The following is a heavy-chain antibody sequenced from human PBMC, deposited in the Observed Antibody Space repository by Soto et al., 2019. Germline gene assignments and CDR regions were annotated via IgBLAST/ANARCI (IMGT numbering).Heavy chain of an antibody. CDR2: ISAYNGNT. CDR1: GYTFASYA. J-gene: IGHJ4*02. V-gene: IGHV1-18*01. CDR3: ARDPPPPDY. Sequence: QVQLVQSGAEVKKPGASVKVSCKASGYTFASYAISWMRQAPGQGLEWMGWISAYNGNTNYAQKPQSRLTXXTDTSTSTAYIELRSLRSDDTAVYYCARDPPPPDYWGQGTLVTVSS.